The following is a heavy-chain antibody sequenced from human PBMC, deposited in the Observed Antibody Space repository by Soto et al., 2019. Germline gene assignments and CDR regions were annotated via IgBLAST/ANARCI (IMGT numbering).Heavy chain of an antibody. D-gene: IGHD5-12*01. V-gene: IGHV4-34*01. CDR3: ARGQEGVVATH. Sequence: QVQLQQWGAGLLKPSETLSLTCVVYGGSLSGYYWSWIRQPPGKGLEWIGEIKDGGLTNYSPSLKSRATISVDRPKNLFSLKLHSVTAADTAVYYCARGQEGVVATHWDQGALVTVSS. CDR2: IKDGGLT. J-gene: IGHJ4*02. CDR1: GGSLSGYY.